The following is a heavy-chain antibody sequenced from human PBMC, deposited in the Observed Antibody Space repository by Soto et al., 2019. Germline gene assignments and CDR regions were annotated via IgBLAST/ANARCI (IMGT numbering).Heavy chain of an antibody. CDR3: ARVYGGRGFDP. D-gene: IGHD1-26*01. J-gene: IGHJ5*02. Sequence: LETLSLTCPVSSGSISSTIYSWDWIRQPPGKGLEWIGSIFYSGSTYYNPSLKSRVTISVDRSKNQFSLKLSSVTATDTAVYYCARVYGGRGFDPWGQGTLVTVSS. CDR1: SGSISSTIYS. V-gene: IGHV4-39*07. CDR2: IFYSGST.